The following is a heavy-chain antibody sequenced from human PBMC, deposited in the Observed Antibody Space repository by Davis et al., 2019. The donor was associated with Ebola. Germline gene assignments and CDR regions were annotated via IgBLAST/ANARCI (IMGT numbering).Heavy chain of an antibody. V-gene: IGHV3-7*01. Sequence: GESLKISCAASGFTFSSYWMSWVRQAPGKGLEWVANIKQDGSEKYYVDSVKGRFTISRDNAKNSLYLQMNSLRAEDTAVYYCARDGSYSSSWYYYDEMDVWGQGTTVTVSS. J-gene: IGHJ6*02. CDR2: IKQDGSEK. D-gene: IGHD6-13*01. CDR1: GFTFSSYW. CDR3: ARDGSYSSSWYYYDEMDV.